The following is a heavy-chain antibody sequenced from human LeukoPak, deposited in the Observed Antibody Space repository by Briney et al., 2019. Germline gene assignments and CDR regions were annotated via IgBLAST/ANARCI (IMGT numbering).Heavy chain of an antibody. CDR3: AGYGKSKLDY. V-gene: IGHV3-7*05. D-gene: IGHD1-1*01. CDR1: GFTFSIYW. J-gene: IGHJ4*02. CDR2: IKEDGSEK. Sequence: PGGSLRLSCAASGFTFSIYWMSWVRQAPGKGLEWVANIKEDGSEKYYVDSVKGRFTISRDNANNSLYLQMNSLRAEDTAVYYCAGYGKSKLDYWGQGTLVTVSS.